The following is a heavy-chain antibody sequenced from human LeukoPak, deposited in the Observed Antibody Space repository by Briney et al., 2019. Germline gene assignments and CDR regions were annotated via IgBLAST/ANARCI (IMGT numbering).Heavy chain of an antibody. CDR1: GYTFTGYY. D-gene: IGHD6-19*01. CDR2: INPNSGGT. J-gene: IGHJ5*02. Sequence: ASVKVSCRASGYTFTGYYMHWVRQAPGQGREWMGWINPNSGGTNYAQKFEGRVTMTRDTSISNAYMELSGLRSDDTAVYSCARDWAGAPGWFDPWGQGTLVTVSS. CDR3: ARDWAGAPGWFDP. V-gene: IGHV1-2*02.